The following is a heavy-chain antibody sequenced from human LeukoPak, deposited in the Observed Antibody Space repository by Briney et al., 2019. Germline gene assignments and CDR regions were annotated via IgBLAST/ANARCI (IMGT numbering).Heavy chain of an antibody. CDR2: INPNSGGT. D-gene: IGHD1-20*01. Sequence: ASVKVSSKASGYTFTGYYMHWVRQAPGQGLEWMGRINPNSGGTNYAQKFQGRVTMTRDTSISAAYMELSRLRSDDTAVYYCARPVLKGYDNCGYWGQGTLVTVSS. J-gene: IGHJ4*02. CDR1: GYTFTGYY. V-gene: IGHV1-2*06. CDR3: ARPVLKGYDNCGY.